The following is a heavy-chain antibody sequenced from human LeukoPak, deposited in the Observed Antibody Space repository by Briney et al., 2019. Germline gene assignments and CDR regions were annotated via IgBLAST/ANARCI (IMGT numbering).Heavy chain of an antibody. V-gene: IGHV3-53*01. Sequence: PGESLRLSCAASGFAVSSNDMSWVRQAPGKGLKWVSTIYVGGRTYYADSVKGRFTISRGDSKNMVYLQMNSLRAEDTATYFCARDLGDGEFDSWGQGTLVTVSS. J-gene: IGHJ4*02. CDR3: ARDLGDGEFDS. CDR2: IYVGGRT. CDR1: GFAVSSND. D-gene: IGHD3-10*01.